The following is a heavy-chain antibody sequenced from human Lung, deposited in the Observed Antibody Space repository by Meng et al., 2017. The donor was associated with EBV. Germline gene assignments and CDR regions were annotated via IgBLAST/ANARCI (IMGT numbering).Heavy chain of an antibody. V-gene: IGHV4-30-4*08. CDR3: AREYSSSSGLPGP. CDR1: GGSIRFGDYY. Sequence: QVHLQESGPVLVKPSQTLSLTCTVSGGSIRFGDYYWSWIRQPPGKGLEWIGYIYDSGSTSYNPSLMSRVTISVDTSRNQFSLKLTSVTAADTAVYYCAREYSSSSGLPGPWGQGTLVTVSS. CDR2: IYDSGST. J-gene: IGHJ5*02. D-gene: IGHD6-6*01.